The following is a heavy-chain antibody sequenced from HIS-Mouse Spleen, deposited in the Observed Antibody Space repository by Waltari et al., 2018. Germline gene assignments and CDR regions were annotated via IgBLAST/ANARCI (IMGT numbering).Heavy chain of an antibody. Sequence: QLQLQESGPGLVKPSETLSLTCTVSGGSISSSSYYWGWIRQPPGKGLEWIGRIYYGGSTYSHPSLKCRVTISVDTSKNQFSLKLSSVTAADTAVYYCAREIPYSSSWYDWYFDLWGRGTLVTVSS. CDR1: GGSISSSSYY. D-gene: IGHD6-13*01. CDR2: IYYGGST. V-gene: IGHV4-39*07. CDR3: AREIPYSSSWYDWYFDL. J-gene: IGHJ2*01.